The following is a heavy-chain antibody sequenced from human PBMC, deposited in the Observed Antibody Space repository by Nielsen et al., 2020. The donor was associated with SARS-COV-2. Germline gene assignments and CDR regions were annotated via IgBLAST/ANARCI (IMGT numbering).Heavy chain of an antibody. V-gene: IGHV6-1*01. J-gene: IGHJ6*03. CDR2: TYYRYKWYN. Sequence: SETLSLTCAISGDSVSSSSAAWNWIRQSPSRGLEWLGRTYYRYKWYNDYAVSVKSRITINPDTSKNQFSLHLNSVTPEDTAVYYCARARGAYGDYYYYYDTDVWGKGTTVTVSS. CDR1: GDSVSSSSAA. CDR3: ARARGAYGDYYYYYDTDV. D-gene: IGHD4-17*01.